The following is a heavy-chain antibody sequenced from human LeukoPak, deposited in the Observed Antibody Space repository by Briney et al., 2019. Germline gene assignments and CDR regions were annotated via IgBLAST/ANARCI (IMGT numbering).Heavy chain of an antibody. CDR1: GFTFSSHY. J-gene: IGHJ4*02. V-gene: IGHV3-30*03. Sequence: GGSLRLSCAASGFTFSSHYMNWVRQAPGKGLEWVAVISYDGSNKYYADSVKGRFTISRDNSKNTLYLQMNSLRAEDTAVYYCGTYSSSSGFDYWGQGTLVTVSS. CDR2: ISYDGSNK. D-gene: IGHD6-6*01. CDR3: GTYSSSSGFDY.